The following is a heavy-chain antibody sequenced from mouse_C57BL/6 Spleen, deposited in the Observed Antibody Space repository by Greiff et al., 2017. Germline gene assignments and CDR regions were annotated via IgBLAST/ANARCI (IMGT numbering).Heavy chain of an antibody. CDR1: GYTFTDYD. D-gene: IGHD1-1*01. J-gene: IGHJ1*03. V-gene: IGHV1-15*01. Sequence: VQLQESGAELVRPGASVTLSCKASGYTFTDYDMPWVKQTPVHGLEWIGAIDPETGGTAYNQKFKGKAILTADKSSSTAYMELRSLTSEDAAVYYCTSRYYYGSSYVCYIGVWGTGPTVTVSS. CDR3: TSRYYYGSSYVCYIGV. CDR2: IDPETGGT.